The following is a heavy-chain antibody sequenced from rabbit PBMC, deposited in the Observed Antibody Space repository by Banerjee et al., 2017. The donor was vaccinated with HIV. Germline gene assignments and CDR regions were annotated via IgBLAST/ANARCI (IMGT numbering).Heavy chain of an antibody. CDR1: GFSFRGSYW. CDR2: IYAGSSGST. D-gene: IGHD2-1*01. Sequence: SLEESGGDLVKPGASLTLTCTASGFSFRGSYWMSWVRQAPGKGLEWIAYIYAGSSGSTGYANWAKGRFTISKTSLTTVTLQMTSLTAADTATYFCARDWNDDSNLWGPGTLVPVS. CDR3: ARDWNDDSNL. J-gene: IGHJ4*01. V-gene: IGHV1S40*01.